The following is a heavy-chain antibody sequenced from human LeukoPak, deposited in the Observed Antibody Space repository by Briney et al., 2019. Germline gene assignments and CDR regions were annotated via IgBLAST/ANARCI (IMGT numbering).Heavy chain of an antibody. D-gene: IGHD6-19*01. CDR1: GFTFSSYN. J-gene: IGHJ4*02. Sequence: GGSLRLSCAASGFTFSSYNMNWVRQAPGKGLEWVSSISSGSSYIYYADSVKGRFTISRDNAKNSLYPQMNSLRAEDTAVYYCASVAVAGYFDSWGQGTLVTVSS. CDR3: ASVAVAGYFDS. CDR2: ISSGSSYI. V-gene: IGHV3-21*01.